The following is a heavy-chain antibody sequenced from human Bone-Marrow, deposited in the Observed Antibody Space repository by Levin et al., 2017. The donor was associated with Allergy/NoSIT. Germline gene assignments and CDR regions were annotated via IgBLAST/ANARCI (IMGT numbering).Heavy chain of an antibody. CDR1: GFTFSSFS. J-gene: IGHJ4*02. D-gene: IGHD1-1*01. Sequence: GASVKVSCVGSGFTFSSFSMGWARQAPGKGLEWVSDVGTGGGDEHYADSVKGRFIISRDNSKNTLYLQMNSLRVEDTAVYYCVKDPNWDDAYWGQGTLVTVSS. CDR2: VGTGGGDE. V-gene: IGHV3-23*01. CDR3: VKDPNWDDAY.